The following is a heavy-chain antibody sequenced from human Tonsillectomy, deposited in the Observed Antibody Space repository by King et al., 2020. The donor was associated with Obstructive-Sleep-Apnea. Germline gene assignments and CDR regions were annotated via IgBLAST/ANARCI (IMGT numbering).Heavy chain of an antibody. Sequence: VQLVESGGGVVQPGRSLRLSCAASGFTFSSYAMHWVRQAPGKGLEWVAVISYDGSNKYYADSVKGRFTISRDNSKNTLYLQMNSLRAEDTAVYYCAKTSIAVAGPFDYWGQETLVTVSS. CDR2: ISYDGSNK. D-gene: IGHD6-19*01. J-gene: IGHJ4*02. V-gene: IGHV3-30*04. CDR1: GFTFSSYA. CDR3: AKTSIAVAGPFDY.